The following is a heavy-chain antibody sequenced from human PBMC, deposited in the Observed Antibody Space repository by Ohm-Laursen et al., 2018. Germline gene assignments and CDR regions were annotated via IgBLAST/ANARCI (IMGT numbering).Heavy chain of an antibody. CDR3: VKEIGISALGLFHH. D-gene: IGHD6-13*01. CDR1: GFTISNNY. Sequence: SLRLSCAASGFTISNNYMNWVRQAPGKGLEWVSLIYSGGDMFYADSVKGRFTISRDNAKESLFLQMNSLRAEDTALYYCVKEIGISALGLFHHWGQGTLVIVS. V-gene: IGHV3-53*05. CDR2: IYSGGDM. J-gene: IGHJ1*01.